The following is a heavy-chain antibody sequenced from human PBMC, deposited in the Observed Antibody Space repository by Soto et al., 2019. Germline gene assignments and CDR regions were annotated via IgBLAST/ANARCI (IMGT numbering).Heavy chain of an antibody. CDR1: GGTFSSYT. D-gene: IGHD4-17*01. V-gene: IGHV1-69*08. J-gene: IGHJ3*02. CDR3: ARDYGDYVDAFDI. CDR2: IIPIPGIA. Sequence: QVQLVQSGAEVKKPGSSVKVSCKASGGTFSSYTINWVRQAPGQGLEWMGRIIPIPGIASYAQKFQGRLPITADKSTSTAYMELSSLRSEDTAVYYCARDYGDYVDAFDIWGQGTMVTVSS.